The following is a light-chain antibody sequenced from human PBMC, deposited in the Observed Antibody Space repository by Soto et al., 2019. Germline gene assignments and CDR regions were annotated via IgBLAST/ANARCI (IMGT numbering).Light chain of an antibody. CDR1: SSNIGSNP. CDR3: AAWDNSLSALV. CDR2: TNN. Sequence: QLVLTQPPSASGTPGQRVTISCSGSSSNIGSNPVNWYQQLPGTAPKLFIHTNNQRPSGVPDRFSGSKSGTSGSLAISGLQSEDEADYYCAAWDNSLSALVFGGGTKLTVL. J-gene: IGLJ2*01. V-gene: IGLV1-44*01.